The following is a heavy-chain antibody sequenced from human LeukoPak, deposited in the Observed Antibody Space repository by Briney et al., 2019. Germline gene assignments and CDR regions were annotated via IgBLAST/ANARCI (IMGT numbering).Heavy chain of an antibody. CDR1: GFTFSSYS. CDR2: ISGSGGST. CDR3: AKDMGLPGAFDI. Sequence: GGSLRLSCAASGFTFSSYSLNWVRQAPGKGLEWVSAISGSGGSTYYADSVKGRFTISRDNSKNTLYLQMNSLRAEDTAVYYCAKDMGLPGAFDIWGQGTMVTVSS. V-gene: IGHV3-23*01. J-gene: IGHJ3*02. D-gene: IGHD4/OR15-4a*01.